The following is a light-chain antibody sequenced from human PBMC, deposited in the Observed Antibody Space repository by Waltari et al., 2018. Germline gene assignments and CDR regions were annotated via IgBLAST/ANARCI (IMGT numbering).Light chain of an antibody. Sequence: DIVMTQSPDSLAVSLGERATINCKSSQSILYISNDKNYLAWYQQKPGQPPKLLIYWASIRQSGVPDRFSGSGSGTYFTLTISSLQSDDVAVYYCQQYYLRRNFGQGTSLEIK. CDR3: QQYYLRRN. J-gene: IGKJ1*01. V-gene: IGKV4-1*01. CDR1: QSILYISNDKNY. CDR2: WAS.